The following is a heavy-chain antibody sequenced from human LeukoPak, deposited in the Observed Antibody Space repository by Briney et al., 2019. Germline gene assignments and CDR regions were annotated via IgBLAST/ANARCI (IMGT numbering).Heavy chain of an antibody. J-gene: IGHJ5*02. V-gene: IGHV4-39*01. CDR2: IHYSGST. D-gene: IGHD6-19*01. Sequence: PSETLSLTCTVSGGSISSSSYYLGWIRQPPGKGLEWIGSIHYSGSTYYNPSLKSRVTISVDTSKSQFSLKLSSVTAADTAVYYCARQGYSSGWTRDWFDPWGQGTLVTVSS. CDR1: GGSISSSSYY. CDR3: ARQGYSSGWTRDWFDP.